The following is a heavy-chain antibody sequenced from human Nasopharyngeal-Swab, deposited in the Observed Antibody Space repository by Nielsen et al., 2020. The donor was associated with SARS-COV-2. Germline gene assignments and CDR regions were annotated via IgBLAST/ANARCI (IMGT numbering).Heavy chain of an antibody. Sequence: GESLKISCAASGFTFNSYGMNWVRQAPGKGLEWVSSISSDSSYIYYAASVKGRFTISRDNARNSLYLQMKSLRDEDTAVYYCVRGEFGDYRISVWGQGTLVTVSS. CDR2: ISSDSSYI. CDR3: VRGEFGDYRISV. J-gene: IGHJ4*02. CDR1: GFTFNSYG. D-gene: IGHD2-21*02. V-gene: IGHV3-21*01.